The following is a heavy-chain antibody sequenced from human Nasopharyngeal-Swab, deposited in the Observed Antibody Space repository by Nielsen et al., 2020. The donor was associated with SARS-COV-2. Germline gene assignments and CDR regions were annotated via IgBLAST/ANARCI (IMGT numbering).Heavy chain of an antibody. J-gene: IGHJ4*02. Sequence: GSLRLSCAVYGGSFSGYYWSRIRQPPGKGLEWIGEINHSESTNYNPSLKSRVTISVDTSKNQFSLKLSSVTAADTAVYYCARGNTVTTPPLDYWGQGTLVTVSS. CDR1: GGSFSGYY. V-gene: IGHV4-34*01. D-gene: IGHD4-17*01. CDR2: INHSEST. CDR3: ARGNTVTTPPLDY.